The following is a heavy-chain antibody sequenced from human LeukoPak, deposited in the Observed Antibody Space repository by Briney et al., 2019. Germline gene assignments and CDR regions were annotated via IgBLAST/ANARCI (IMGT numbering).Heavy chain of an antibody. CDR2: ISWNSGSI. CDR1: GFTFYDYA. CDR3: AKGKRSGYYYAELGS. Sequence: GRSLRLSCAASGFTFYDYAMHWVRQAPGKGLEWVSGISWNSGSIGYADSVKGRFTISRDNAKNSLYLQMNSLRAEDTALYYCAKGKRSGYYYAELGSWGQGTLVTVSS. V-gene: IGHV3-9*01. D-gene: IGHD3-22*01. J-gene: IGHJ4*02.